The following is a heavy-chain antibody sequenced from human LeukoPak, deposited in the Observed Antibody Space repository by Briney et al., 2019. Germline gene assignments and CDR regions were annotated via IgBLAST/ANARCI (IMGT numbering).Heavy chain of an antibody. CDR3: ARDLDYFDSSGCDRRRNYFDY. CDR2: IHSDGST. Sequence: SGGSLRLSCAPSGLTVSTNYMTWVRQAPGKGLEWVSIIHSDGSTYYADSVKGRFTISRDNYKNTLYLQMNSQRGEDTAMYYCARDLDYFDSSGCDRRRNYFDYWGQGTLVTVSS. CDR1: GLTVSTNY. D-gene: IGHD3-22*01. J-gene: IGHJ4*02. V-gene: IGHV3-53*01.